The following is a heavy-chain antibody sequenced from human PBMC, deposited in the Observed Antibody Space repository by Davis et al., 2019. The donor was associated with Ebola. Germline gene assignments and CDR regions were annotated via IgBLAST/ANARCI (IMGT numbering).Heavy chain of an antibody. CDR1: GYTFTSYG. J-gene: IGHJ5*02. CDR2: ISAYNGNT. Sequence: SVKVSCKASGYTFTSYGISWVRQAPGQGLEWMGWISAYNGNTNYAQKLQGRVTMTTDTSTSTAYMELRSLRSDDTAVYYCARVLGYCSGGSCYASGWFDPWGQGTLVTVSS. V-gene: IGHV1-18*01. CDR3: ARVLGYCSGGSCYASGWFDP. D-gene: IGHD2-15*01.